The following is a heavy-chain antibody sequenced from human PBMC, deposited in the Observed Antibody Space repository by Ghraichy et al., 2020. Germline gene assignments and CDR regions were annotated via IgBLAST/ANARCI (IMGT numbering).Heavy chain of an antibody. CDR2: IGGGGGST. D-gene: IGHD6-13*01. CDR1: GFTFSNYA. Sequence: GGSLRLSCAASGFTFSNYAMSWVRQAPGKGLEWVSGIGGGGGSTYYADSVKGRFTISRDNSKNTLYLQMNSLRAEDTGVYYCAKVKVWQQMALDYWGQGTLVTVSS. CDR3: AKVKVWQQMALDY. V-gene: IGHV3-23*01. J-gene: IGHJ4*02.